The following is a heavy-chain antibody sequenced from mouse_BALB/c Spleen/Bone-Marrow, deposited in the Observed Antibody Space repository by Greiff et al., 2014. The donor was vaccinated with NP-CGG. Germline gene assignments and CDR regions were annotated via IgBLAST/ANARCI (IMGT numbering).Heavy chain of an antibody. CDR1: GYTFTSYY. Sequence: QVQLQQSGAELVKPGASVKLSCKASGYTFTSYYMYWVKRRPGQGLEWIGEINPSNGGTNFNEKFKSKATLTVDKSSSIAYMQLSSLTFEDSAIYYCTRPYYGYVGYAYWGQGTQVTVSA. J-gene: IGHJ3*01. CDR3: TRPYYGYVGYAY. D-gene: IGHD1-2*01. CDR2: INPSNGGT. V-gene: IGHV1S81*02.